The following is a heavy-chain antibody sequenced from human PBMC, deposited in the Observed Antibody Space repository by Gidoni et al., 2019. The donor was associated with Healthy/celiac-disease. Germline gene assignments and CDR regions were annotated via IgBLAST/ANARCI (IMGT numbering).Heavy chain of an antibody. D-gene: IGHD2-2*02. CDR2: IYYSGST. J-gene: IGHJ6*02. CDR3: ARAVVVPAAIRDYYYYYGMDV. Sequence: QVQLQESGPGLVKPSETLSLTCTVSGGSISSYYWIWIRQPPGKGLEWIGYIYYSGSTNYNPSLKSRVTISVDTSKNQFSLKLSSVTAADTAVYYCARAVVVPAAIRDYYYYYGMDVWGQGTTVTVSS. V-gene: IGHV4-59*01. CDR1: GGSISSYY.